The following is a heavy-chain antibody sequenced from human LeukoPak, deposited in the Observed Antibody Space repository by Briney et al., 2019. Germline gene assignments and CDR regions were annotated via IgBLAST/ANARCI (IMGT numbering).Heavy chain of an antibody. V-gene: IGHV3-11*06. CDR2: ISSSSSYT. D-gene: IGHD3-22*01. CDR3: AKYDSSGYYFFDY. CDR1: GFTFSDYY. Sequence: GGSLRLSCAASGFTFSDYYMSWIRQAPGKGLEWVSYISSSSSYTNYADSVKGRFTISRDNAKNSLYLQMNSLRDEDTAVYYCAKYDSSGYYFFDYWGQGTLVTVSS. J-gene: IGHJ4*02.